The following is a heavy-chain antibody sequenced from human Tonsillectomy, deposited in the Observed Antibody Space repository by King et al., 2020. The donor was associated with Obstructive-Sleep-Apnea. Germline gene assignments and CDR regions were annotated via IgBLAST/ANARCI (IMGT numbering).Heavy chain of an antibody. D-gene: IGHD3-22*01. CDR2: ISSSSSYI. Sequence: QLVQSGGGLVKPGGSLRLSCAASGFTFSSYSMNWVRQAPGKGLEWVSSISSSSSYIYYADSVKGRFTISRDNAKNSLYLQMNSLRAEDTAVYYCASNYYDSSGYYYGFDYWGQGTLVTVSS. J-gene: IGHJ4*02. V-gene: IGHV3-21*01. CDR1: GFTFSSYS. CDR3: ASNYYDSSGYYYGFDY.